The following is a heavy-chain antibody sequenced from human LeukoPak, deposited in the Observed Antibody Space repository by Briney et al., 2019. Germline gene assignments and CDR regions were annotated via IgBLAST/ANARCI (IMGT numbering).Heavy chain of an antibody. CDR1: GGSISSYY. CDR3: ARVPVVTARNYYYYYMDV. J-gene: IGHJ6*03. D-gene: IGHD2-21*02. Sequence: PSETLSLTCTVSGGSISSYYWSWIRQPPGKGLEWIGYIYYSGSTNYNPSLTSRVTISVDTSKNQFSLKLSSVTAADTAVYYCARVPVVTARNYYYYYMDVWGKGTTVTVSS. CDR2: IYYSGST. V-gene: IGHV4-59*01.